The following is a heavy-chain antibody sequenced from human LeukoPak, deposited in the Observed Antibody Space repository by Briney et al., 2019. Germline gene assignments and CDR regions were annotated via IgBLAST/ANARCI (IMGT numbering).Heavy chain of an antibody. V-gene: IGHV3-7*01. CDR1: GFTFSSYW. CDR3: ARDKPRGSYYGSIFDS. Sequence: PGGSLRLSCEASGFTFSSYWMSWVRQAPGKGLEGVANIRDDGGEIYYVDSVKGRFTISRDNAKSSLFLQMNSLRAEDAAVYYCARDKPRGSYYGSIFDSWGQGTLVTASS. J-gene: IGHJ4*02. D-gene: IGHD1-26*01. CDR2: IRDDGGEI.